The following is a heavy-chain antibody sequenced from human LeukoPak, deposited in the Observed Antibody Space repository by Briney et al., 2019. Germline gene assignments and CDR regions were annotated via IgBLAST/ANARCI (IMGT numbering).Heavy chain of an antibody. J-gene: IGHJ4*02. Sequence: GGSLRLSCAASGFTFSSYGMHWVRQAPGKGPEWVAVISYDGSNKYYADSVKGRFTISRDNSKNTLYLQMNSLRAEDTAVYYCAKDSGSYYTWNYFDYWGQGTLVTVSS. CDR1: GFTFSSYG. D-gene: IGHD1-26*01. V-gene: IGHV3-30*18. CDR3: AKDSGSYYTWNYFDY. CDR2: ISYDGSNK.